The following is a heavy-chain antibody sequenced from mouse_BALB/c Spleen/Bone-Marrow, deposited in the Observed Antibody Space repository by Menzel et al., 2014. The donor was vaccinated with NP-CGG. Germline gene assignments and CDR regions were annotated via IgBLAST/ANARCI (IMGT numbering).Heavy chain of an antibody. V-gene: IGHV14-3*02. J-gene: IGHJ2*01. Sequence: VQLQQPGAELVKPGASVKLSCTASGFNIKDTYIHWVKRRPEQGLKWIGRIDPENGNIKYDPKFQVKATITADTSSNTAYLQLSSLTSEDTAVYYCTRRGFDFWGQGTTLTVSS. CDR3: TRRGFDF. CDR2: IDPENGNI. CDR1: GFNIKDTY.